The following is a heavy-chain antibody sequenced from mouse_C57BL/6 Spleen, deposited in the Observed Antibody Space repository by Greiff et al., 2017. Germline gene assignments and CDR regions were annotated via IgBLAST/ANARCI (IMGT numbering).Heavy chain of an antibody. Sequence: QVQLQQSGAELVRPGTSVKVSCKASGYAFTNYLIEWVKQRPGQGLEWIGVINPGSGGTNYNEKFKGKATLTADKSSSTASMQLSSLTSEDSAVYFCARGAYFDYWGQGTTLTVSS. V-gene: IGHV1-54*01. CDR2: INPGSGGT. CDR3: ARGAYFDY. CDR1: GYAFTNYL. J-gene: IGHJ2*01.